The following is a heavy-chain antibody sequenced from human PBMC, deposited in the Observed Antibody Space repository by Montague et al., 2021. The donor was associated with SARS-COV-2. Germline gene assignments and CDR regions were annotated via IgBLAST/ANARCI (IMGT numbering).Heavy chain of an antibody. J-gene: IGHJ4*02. D-gene: IGHD3-16*01. V-gene: IGHV4-59*08. CDR3: VRRPHYDGLYGPPDF. CDR2: VLYNKGT. Sequence: SETLSLTCTVSGVSVTDYYWSWIRQPPGKGLEWVGDVLYNKGTNFNPSLKSRVAISVDTSKNQFSLSLTSVTAADTAFYYCVRRPHYDGLYGPPDFWDQGTLVTVSS. CDR1: GVSVTDYY.